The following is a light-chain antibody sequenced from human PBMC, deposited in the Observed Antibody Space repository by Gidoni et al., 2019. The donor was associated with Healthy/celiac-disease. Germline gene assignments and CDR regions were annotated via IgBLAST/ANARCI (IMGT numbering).Light chain of an antibody. V-gene: IGKV1-39*01. CDR1: QIISSY. CDR2: AAS. CDR3: QQSYSTPCK. J-gene: IGKJ1*01. Sequence: DVQMNQPPSSLSASVGDRVTITCRASQIISSYLNWYQQKPGKAPKLLIYAASSLQSGVPSRFSGSGSGTDFTLTISSLQPEDFATYYCQQSYSTPCKFGQGTKVEIK.